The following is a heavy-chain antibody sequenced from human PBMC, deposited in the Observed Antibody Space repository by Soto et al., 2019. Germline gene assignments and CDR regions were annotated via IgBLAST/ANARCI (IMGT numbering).Heavy chain of an antibody. V-gene: IGHV4-59*01. J-gene: IGHJ3*02. CDR3: ARDQDETDYDYAFDI. Sequence: SETLSLTCTVSGGSISPFYWTWIRQPPGKGLEWIGYIYSSGGGYYNPSLRSRVTMSVDTSKNQFSLRLSSVTAADTAIYYCARDQDETDYDYAFDIWGQGTMVTVSS. CDR1: GGSISPFY. CDR2: IYSSGGG. D-gene: IGHD4-17*01.